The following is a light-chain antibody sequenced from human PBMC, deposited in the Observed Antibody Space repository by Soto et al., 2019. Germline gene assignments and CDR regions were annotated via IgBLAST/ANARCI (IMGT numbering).Light chain of an antibody. CDR1: QSIMSW. J-gene: IGKJ1*01. CDR2: KAS. V-gene: IGKV1-5*03. Sequence: IQVTQSPSSLSASVGDRVTITCRASQSIMSWLAWYQQKPGKAPKLLIYKASDLDVGVPSRFAGSGSGTEFTLTISSLQPDDVATYYCQQYNAYSPWTFAQGTKVDIK. CDR3: QQYNAYSPWT.